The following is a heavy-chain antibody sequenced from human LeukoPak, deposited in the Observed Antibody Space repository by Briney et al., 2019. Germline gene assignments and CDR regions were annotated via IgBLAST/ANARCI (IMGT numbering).Heavy chain of an antibody. CDR3: ARDWGAIYYDLLTGEEIWFDP. CDR2: IIPIFGTA. D-gene: IGHD3-9*01. CDR1: GGTFSSYA. Sequence: GASVKVSCKASGGTFSSYAISWVRQAPGQGLEWMGRIIPIFGTANYAQTFQGRVTITTDESTSTAYMELSSLRSENTAVYYCARDWGAIYYDLLTGEEIWFDPWGQGTLVTVSS. V-gene: IGHV1-69*05. J-gene: IGHJ5*02.